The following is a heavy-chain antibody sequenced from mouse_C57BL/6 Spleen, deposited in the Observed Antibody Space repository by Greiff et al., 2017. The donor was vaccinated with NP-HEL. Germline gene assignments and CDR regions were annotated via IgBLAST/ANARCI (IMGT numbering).Heavy chain of an antibody. CDR1: GYTFTSYW. Sequence: VKLKQPGAELVKPGASVKLSCKASGYTFTSYWMHWVKQRPGQGLEWIGMIHPNSGSTNYNEKFKSKATLTVDKSSSTAYMQLSSLTSEDSAVYYCARGDVIIPSWFAYWGQGTLVTVSA. J-gene: IGHJ3*01. CDR2: IHPNSGST. V-gene: IGHV1-64*01. CDR3: ARGDVIIPSWFAY. D-gene: IGHD3-3*01.